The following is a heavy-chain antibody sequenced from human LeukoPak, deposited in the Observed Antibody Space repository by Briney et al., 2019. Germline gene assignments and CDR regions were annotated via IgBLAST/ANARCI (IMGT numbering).Heavy chain of an antibody. D-gene: IGHD2/OR15-2a*01. J-gene: IGHJ4*02. CDR1: GFTFSSCA. Sequence: GRSLRLSCAASGFTFSSCAMHWVRQAPGKGLEWVAIISYDGSDKYYADSVKGRFTISRDNSKNTLYLQMNSLRAEDTAVYYCARDSSTAWSRGIDDWGQGTLVTVSS. CDR3: ARDSSTAWSRGIDD. CDR2: ISYDGSDK. V-gene: IGHV3-30-3*01.